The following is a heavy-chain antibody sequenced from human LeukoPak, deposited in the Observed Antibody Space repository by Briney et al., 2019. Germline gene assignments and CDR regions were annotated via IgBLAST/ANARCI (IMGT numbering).Heavy chain of an antibody. J-gene: IGHJ6*03. Sequence: SETLSLTCAVYGGSFSGYYWSWIRQPPGKGLEWIGSIHYSGSTYHDPSLKSRVTVSLDTSKNQFSLKLSSVTATDTAVYYCARQLYSSGSYYAPMDVWGKGTTVTISS. CDR1: GGSFSGYY. CDR3: ARQLYSSGSYYAPMDV. V-gene: IGHV4-34*01. CDR2: IHYSGST. D-gene: IGHD3-10*01.